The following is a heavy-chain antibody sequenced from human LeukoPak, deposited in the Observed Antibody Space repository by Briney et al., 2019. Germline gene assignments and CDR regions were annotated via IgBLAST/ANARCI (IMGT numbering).Heavy chain of an antibody. J-gene: IGHJ4*02. D-gene: IGHD3-3*01. CDR3: AREEDSWSGYLDY. CDR2: INSDGSST. CDR1: GFTFSSYW. Sequence: GGSLRLSCAASGFTFSSYWMHWVRQAPGKGLVWVSRINSDGSSTSYADSVKGRFTISRDNAKNTLYLQMNSLRAEDTAVYYCAREEDSWSGYLDYWGQGTLVTVSS. V-gene: IGHV3-74*01.